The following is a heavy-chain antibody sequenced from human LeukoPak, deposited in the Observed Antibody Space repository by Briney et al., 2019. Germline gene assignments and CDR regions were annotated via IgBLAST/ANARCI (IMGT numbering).Heavy chain of an antibody. J-gene: IGHJ4*02. D-gene: IGHD3-10*01. CDR1: GYTFTGYY. V-gene: IGHV1-2*02. Sequence: ASVKVSCKASGYTFTGYYMHWVRQAPGQGLEWMGWINPNSGGTNYAQKFQGRVTMTRDTSISTAYMELSRLRSDDTAVYYCARDRVTMVRGVIPPFGYWGQGTLVTVSP. CDR3: ARDRVTMVRGVIPPFGY. CDR2: INPNSGGT.